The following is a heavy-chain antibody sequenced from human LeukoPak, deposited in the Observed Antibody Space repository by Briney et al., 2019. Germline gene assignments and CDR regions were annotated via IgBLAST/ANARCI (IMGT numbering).Heavy chain of an antibody. CDR3: ASAIRYYDSSGYPPHYYYYYGMDV. Sequence: GESLKISCKGSGYSFTSYWIGWARHMPGKGLEWMGIIYPGGSDTRYGPSFQGQVTISADKSISTAYLQWSSLKASDTAMYYCASAIRYYDSSGYPPHYYYYYGMDVWGQGTTVSVSS. V-gene: IGHV5-51*01. CDR2: IYPGGSDT. CDR1: GYSFTSYW. D-gene: IGHD3-22*01. J-gene: IGHJ6*02.